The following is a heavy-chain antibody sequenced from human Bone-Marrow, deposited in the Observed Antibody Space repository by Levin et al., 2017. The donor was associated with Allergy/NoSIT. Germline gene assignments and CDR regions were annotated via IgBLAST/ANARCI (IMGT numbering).Heavy chain of an antibody. CDR2: IYYSGST. CDR3: ARRPVITVTRGAFDI. CDR1: GGSISSSSYY. J-gene: IGHJ3*02. D-gene: IGHD4-17*01. V-gene: IGHV4-39*01. Sequence: SETLSLTCTVSGGSISSSSYYWGWIRQPPGKGLEWIGSIYYSGSTYYNPSLKSRVTISVDTSKNQFSLKLSSVTAADTAVYYCARRPVITVTRGAFDIWGQGTMVTVSS.